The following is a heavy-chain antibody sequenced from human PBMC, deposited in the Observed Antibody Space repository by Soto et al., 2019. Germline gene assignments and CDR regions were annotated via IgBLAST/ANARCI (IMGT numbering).Heavy chain of an antibody. Sequence: PAGSLRLSCAASGFTFSSYSINWVRQAPGKGLEWVSSISSSSSYIYYADSVKGRFTISRDNAKNSLYLQMNSLRAEDTAVYYCGRELRAAAGTSFRWFDPWGQGTMVTVSS. CDR2: ISSSSSYI. D-gene: IGHD6-13*01. J-gene: IGHJ5*02. CDR1: GFTFSSYS. CDR3: GRELRAAAGTSFRWFDP. V-gene: IGHV3-21*01.